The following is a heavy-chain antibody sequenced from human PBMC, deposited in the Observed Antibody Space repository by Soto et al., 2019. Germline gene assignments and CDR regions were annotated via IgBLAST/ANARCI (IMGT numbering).Heavy chain of an antibody. Sequence: EVQLVESGGGLVKPGGSLRLSCAASGVTFTNYSMHWVRQAPGKGLAWVSSISSGSNYIYYADSVKGRFTISRDNAKKSLFLQMNSLRAEDTAVYFCARDPWGDSICHQCDSWGQGTLVTV. V-gene: IGHV3-21*01. D-gene: IGHD3-10*01. CDR3: ARDPWGDSICHQCDS. J-gene: IGHJ4*02. CDR2: ISSGSNYI. CDR1: GVTFTNYS.